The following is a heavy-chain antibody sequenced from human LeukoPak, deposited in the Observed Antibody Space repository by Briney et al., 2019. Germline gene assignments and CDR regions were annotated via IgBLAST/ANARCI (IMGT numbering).Heavy chain of an antibody. CDR2: ISGGGGST. CDR3: AKEGGPYYYGSGSYSAYDY. CDR1: GFTFSSYA. V-gene: IGHV3-23*01. J-gene: IGHJ4*02. Sequence: GGSLRLSCAASGFTFSSYAMSWVRQAPGKGLEWVSAISGGGGSTYYADSVKGRFTISRDNSKNTLYLQMNSLRAEDTAVYYCAKEGGPYYYGSGSYSAYDYWGQGTLVTVSS. D-gene: IGHD3-10*01.